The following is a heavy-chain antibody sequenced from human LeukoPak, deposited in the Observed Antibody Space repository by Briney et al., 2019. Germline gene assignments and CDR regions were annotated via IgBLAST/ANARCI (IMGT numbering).Heavy chain of an antibody. Sequence: SETLSLTCTVSSGSISSYYWSWIRQPPGKGLEWIGYIYDSGSTYYNPSLKSRVTISVDTSKNQFSLKLSSVTAADTAVYYCASKYCSSTSCAIGLVDYWGQGTLVTVSS. CDR1: SGSISSYY. CDR2: IYDSGST. V-gene: IGHV4-4*08. CDR3: ASKYCSSTSCAIGLVDY. D-gene: IGHD2-2*01. J-gene: IGHJ4*02.